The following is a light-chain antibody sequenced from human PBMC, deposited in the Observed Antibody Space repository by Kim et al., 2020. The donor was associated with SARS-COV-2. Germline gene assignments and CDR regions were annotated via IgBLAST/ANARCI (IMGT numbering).Light chain of an antibody. CDR2: AAS. CDR3: LHYNGFPFT. V-gene: IGKV1-17*01. CDR1: QFIRID. J-gene: IGKJ3*01. Sequence: ASIGDRVTIPCRTRQFIRIDFGWYPQNPGNAPKRLIYAASNLQSGVPSRFSGSGSGTEFTLPISSLQPEDFATYYCLHYNGFPFTFGPGTKVDLK.